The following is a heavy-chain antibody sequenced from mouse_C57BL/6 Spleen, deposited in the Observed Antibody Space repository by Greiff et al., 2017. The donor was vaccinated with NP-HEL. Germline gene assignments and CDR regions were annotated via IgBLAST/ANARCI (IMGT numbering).Heavy chain of an antibody. CDR2: ISDGGSYT. D-gene: IGHD1-1*02. J-gene: IGHJ2*01. CDR3: ARDRGGYYFDY. Sequence: EVKLMESGGGLVKPGGSLKLSCAASGFTFSSYAMSWVRQTPEKRLEWVATISDGGSYTYYPDNVKGRFTISRDNAKNNLYLQMSHLKSEDTAMYYCARDRGGYYFDYWGQGTTLTVSS. V-gene: IGHV5-4*01. CDR1: GFTFSSYA.